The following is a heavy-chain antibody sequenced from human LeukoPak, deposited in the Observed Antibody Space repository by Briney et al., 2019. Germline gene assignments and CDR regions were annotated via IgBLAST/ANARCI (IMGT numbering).Heavy chain of an antibody. CDR3: ARDQSAVRESYYDFWSGYYQYYFDY. J-gene: IGHJ4*02. Sequence: PGGSLRLSCAASGFTFSSYSMNWVRQAPGKGLEWVSSISSSSYIYYADSVKGRFTISRDNAKNSLYLQMNSLRAEDTAVYYCARDQSAVRESYYDFWSGYYQYYFDYWGQGTLVTVSS. D-gene: IGHD3-3*01. V-gene: IGHV3-21*01. CDR1: GFTFSSYS. CDR2: ISSSSYI.